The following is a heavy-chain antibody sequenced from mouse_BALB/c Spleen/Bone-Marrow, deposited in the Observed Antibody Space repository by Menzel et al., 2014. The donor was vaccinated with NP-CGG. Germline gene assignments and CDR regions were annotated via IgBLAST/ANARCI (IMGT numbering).Heavy chain of an antibody. V-gene: IGHV5-17*02. CDR3: VRGGYYVPSYFVS. J-gene: IGHJ2*01. D-gene: IGHD2-3*01. Sequence: EVQLVESGGGLVQPGGSRKLSCAASGFTFRSFGMHWARQAPEKGLEWVAYISGGTSTLYYADTVKGRFTISRDNPNNTLFLQMTSLRSEDTAMYYCVRGGYYVPSYFVSWGQGTTLTVSS. CDR1: GFTFRSFG. CDR2: ISGGTSTL.